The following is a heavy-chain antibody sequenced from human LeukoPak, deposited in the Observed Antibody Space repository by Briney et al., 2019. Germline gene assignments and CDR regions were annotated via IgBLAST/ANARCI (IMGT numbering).Heavy chain of an antibody. J-gene: IGHJ4*02. V-gene: IGHV3-64*01. CDR3: ARVSGWYWFDN. Sequence: PGGSLRLSCAASGFSFGTYAMHWVRQAPGKGLEYVSAISSNGRITYYANSVKGRFTISGDNSKNILYLQMGSLRPEDMAVYYCARVSGWYWFDNWGQGTLVTVTS. CDR1: GFSFGTYA. CDR2: ISSNGRIT. D-gene: IGHD6-19*01.